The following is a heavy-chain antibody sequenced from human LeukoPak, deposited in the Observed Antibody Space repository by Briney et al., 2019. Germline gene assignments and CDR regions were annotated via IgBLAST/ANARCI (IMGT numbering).Heavy chain of an antibody. CDR2: ISGSGAST. Sequence: GGSLRLSCAASGFTFSSYAMSWVRQAPGKGLEWVSTISGSGASTYYADSVKGRFTISRDNSKNTLYLQMNSLRAEDTAVYYCAKDIQGIAAAGTSWGQGTLVTVSS. CDR1: GFTFSSYA. D-gene: IGHD6-13*01. CDR3: AKDIQGIAAAGTS. V-gene: IGHV3-23*01. J-gene: IGHJ4*02.